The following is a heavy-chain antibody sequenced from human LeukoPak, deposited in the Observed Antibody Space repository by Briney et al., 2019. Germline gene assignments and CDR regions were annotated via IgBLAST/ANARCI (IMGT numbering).Heavy chain of an antibody. J-gene: IGHJ4*02. CDR1: GFTFSSYA. CDR3: AKDTGGSCYSAIAY. CDR2: ICGNDGKT. V-gene: IGHV3-23*01. Sequence: QPGVSLRLSCAASGFTFSSYAMSWVRQAPGKGLEWVSGICGNDGKTYYADSVKGRFTISRDNSKNTLYLQMNSLRPEDTALYYCAKDTGGSCYSAIAYWAQGALVTVST. D-gene: IGHD2-15*01.